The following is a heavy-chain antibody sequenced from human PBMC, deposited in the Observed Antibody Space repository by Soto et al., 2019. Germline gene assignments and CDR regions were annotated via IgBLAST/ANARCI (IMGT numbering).Heavy chain of an antibody. CDR3: ARDPSARDTAMVFDY. CDR2: IIPIFGTA. J-gene: IGHJ4*02. D-gene: IGHD5-18*01. Sequence: SVKVSCKASGGTFSSYAISWVRQAPGQGLEWMGGIIPIFGTANYAQKFQGRVTITADESTSTAYMELSSLRSEDTAVYYCARDPSARDTAMVFDYWGQGALVTVSS. V-gene: IGHV1-69*13. CDR1: GGTFSSYA.